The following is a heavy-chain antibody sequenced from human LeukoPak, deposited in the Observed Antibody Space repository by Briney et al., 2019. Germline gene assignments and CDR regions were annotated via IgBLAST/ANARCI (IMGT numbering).Heavy chain of an antibody. V-gene: IGHV1-18*01. J-gene: IGHJ3*02. CDR1: GYTFTSYG. CDR2: ISAYNGNT. D-gene: IGHD6-13*01. CDR3: ARDGYSSSWFPSAAFDT. Sequence: GASVKVSCKASGYTFTSYGISWVRQAPGQGLEWMGWISAYNGNTNYAQKLQGRVTMTTDTSTGTAYMELRSLRSDDTAVYYCARDGYSSSWFPSAAFDTWGQGTMVTVSS.